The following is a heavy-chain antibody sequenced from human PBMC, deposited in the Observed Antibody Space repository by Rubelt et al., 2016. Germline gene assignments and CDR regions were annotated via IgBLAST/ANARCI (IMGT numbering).Heavy chain of an antibody. Sequence: GLECIGEIYHGGSPNYNPSLQSRVTISVEKSKNQFSLTLISVTAADTAVYYCARRSEFVHPYGMDVWGQGTTVTVSS. V-gene: IGHV4/OR15-8*01. J-gene: IGHJ6*02. D-gene: IGHD3-3*01. CDR2: IYHGGSP. CDR3: ARRSEFVHPYGMDV.